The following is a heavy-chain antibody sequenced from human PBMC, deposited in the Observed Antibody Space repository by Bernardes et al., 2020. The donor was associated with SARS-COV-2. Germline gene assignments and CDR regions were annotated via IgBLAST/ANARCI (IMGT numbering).Heavy chain of an antibody. D-gene: IGHD6-13*01. V-gene: IGHV1-24*01. CDR1: GYTLTELS. CDR2: FDPEDGET. CDR3: ATGPPAAPLPQYNGFDP. J-gene: IGHJ5*02. Sequence: ASVKVSCKVSGYTLTELSMHWVRQAPGKGLEWMGGFDPEDGETIYAQKFQGRVTMTEDTSTDTAYMELSSLRSEDTAVYYCATGPPAAPLPQYNGFDPWGQGTLVTVSS.